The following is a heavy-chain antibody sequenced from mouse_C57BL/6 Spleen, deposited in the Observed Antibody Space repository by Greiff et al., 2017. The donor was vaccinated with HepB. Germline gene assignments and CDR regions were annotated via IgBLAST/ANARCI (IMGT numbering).Heavy chain of an antibody. J-gene: IGHJ2*01. D-gene: IGHD1-1*01. Sequence: EVQVVESGAELVKPGASVKLSCTASGFNIKDYYMHWVKQRTEQGLEWIGRIDPEDGETKYAPKFQGKATITADKSSNTAYLQLSSLTSEDTAVYYCAPFSTVVSSFDYWGQGTTLTVSS. CDR1: GFNIKDYY. CDR3: APFSTVVSSFDY. CDR2: IDPEDGET. V-gene: IGHV14-2*01.